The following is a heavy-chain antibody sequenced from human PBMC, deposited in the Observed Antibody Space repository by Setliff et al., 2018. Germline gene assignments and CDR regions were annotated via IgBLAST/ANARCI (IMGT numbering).Heavy chain of an antibody. CDR2: IDPRDDFT. D-gene: IGHD2-15*01. CDR3: ARTVGRQDYFDY. CDR1: GYSFSDFY. Sequence: GASVKVSCKASGYSFSDFYMHWVRQVPGEGLEALGRIDPRDDFTVYAERFKDRLTITADTSTDTSYMEMSSLRFEDTAVYYCARTVGRQDYFDYWGQGTLVTVSS. J-gene: IGHJ4*02. V-gene: IGHV1-69-2*01.